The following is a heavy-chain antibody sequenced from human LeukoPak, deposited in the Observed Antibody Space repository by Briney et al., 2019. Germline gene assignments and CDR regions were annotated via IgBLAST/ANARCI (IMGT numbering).Heavy chain of an antibody. J-gene: IGHJ4*02. D-gene: IGHD6-6*01. Sequence: GGSLRLSCAASGFTFNSYGMNWVRQAPGKGLEWVSSISDTGKNTYYADSAKGRFTISRDNSKNTLYLQMNSLRADDTAVYCCAKRVPYSSSSVYFDFWGLGTLVTVSS. CDR3: AKRVPYSSSSVYFDF. V-gene: IGHV3-23*01. CDR2: ISDTGKNT. CDR1: GFTFNSYG.